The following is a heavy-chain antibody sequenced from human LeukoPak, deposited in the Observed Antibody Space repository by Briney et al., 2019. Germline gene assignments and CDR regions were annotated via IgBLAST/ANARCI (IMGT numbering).Heavy chain of an antibody. CDR3: ARDKTPVSHWLGL. D-gene: IGHD4-17*01. J-gene: IGHJ5*02. V-gene: IGHV1-69*06. Sequence: SVKVSCKASGGTFSSYAISWVRQAPGQGLEWMGGIIPIFGTANYAQKFQGRVTITAYKSTSTAYMELSSLGCEDTAVYYCARDKTPVSHWLGLWGQGTLVTVSS. CDR1: GGTFSSYA. CDR2: IIPIFGTA.